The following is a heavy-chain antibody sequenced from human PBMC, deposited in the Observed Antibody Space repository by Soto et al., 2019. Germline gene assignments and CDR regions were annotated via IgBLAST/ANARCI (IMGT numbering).Heavy chain of an antibody. D-gene: IGHD3-22*01. CDR2: ISGSSTYI. V-gene: IGHV3-21*01. Sequence: GGSLRLSCAASGFDFSTYGMHWVRQAPGKGLEWVSSISGSSTYIYYADSVKGRFTISRDNAKSSLYLQMNSLRAEDTAVYYCARDPSYDSSGDSWGQGTLVTVSS. CDR1: GFDFSTYG. J-gene: IGHJ4*02. CDR3: ARDPSYDSSGDS.